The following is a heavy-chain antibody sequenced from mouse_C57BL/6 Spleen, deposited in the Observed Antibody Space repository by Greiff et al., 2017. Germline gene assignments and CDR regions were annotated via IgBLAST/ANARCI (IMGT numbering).Heavy chain of an antibody. V-gene: IGHV1-50*01. CDR2: IDPSDSYT. D-gene: IGHD2-14*01. J-gene: IGHJ1*03. Sequence: QVQLQQPGAELVKPGASVKLSCKASGYTFTSYWMQWVKQRPGQGLEWIGEIDPSDSYTNYNQKFKGKATLTVDTSSSTAYMQLSSLTSEDSAVYYCARRIGGPPWYFDVWGTGTTVTVSS. CDR3: ARRIGGPPWYFDV. CDR1: GYTFTSYW.